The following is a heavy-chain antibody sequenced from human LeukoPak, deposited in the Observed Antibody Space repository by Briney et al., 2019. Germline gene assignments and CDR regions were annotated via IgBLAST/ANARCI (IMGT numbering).Heavy chain of an antibody. J-gene: IGHJ4*02. D-gene: IGHD6-13*01. V-gene: IGHV3-15*01. CDR2: IKSKTDGGTT. Sequence: PGGSLRLSCAASGFTVSSNYMSWVRQAPGKGLEWVGRIKSKTDGGTTDYAAPVKGRFTISRDDSKNTLYLQMNSLKTEDTAVYYCATDGIAAALTTDYWGQGTLVTVSS. CDR1: GFTVSSNY. CDR3: ATDGIAAALTTDY.